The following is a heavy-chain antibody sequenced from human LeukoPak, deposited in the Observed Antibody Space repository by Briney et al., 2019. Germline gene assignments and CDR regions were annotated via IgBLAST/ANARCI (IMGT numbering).Heavy chain of an antibody. CDR2: IYYSGST. J-gene: IGHJ3*02. V-gene: IGHV4-31*03. D-gene: IGHD3-16*01. CDR3: ARGGYGAFDI. Sequence: SQTLSLTCTVSGGSISSGGYYWSWIRQHPGKGLERIGYIYYSGSTYYNPSLKSRVTISVDTSKNQFSLKLSSVTAADTAVYYCARGGYGAFDIWGQGTMVTVSS. CDR1: GGSISSGGYY.